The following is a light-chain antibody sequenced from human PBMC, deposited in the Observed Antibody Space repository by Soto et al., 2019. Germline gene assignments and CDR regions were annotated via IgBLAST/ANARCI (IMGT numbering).Light chain of an antibody. CDR1: SIDVGGYNY. V-gene: IGLV2-14*01. Sequence: SALTQPASVSGSPGQSITISCTGTSIDVGGYNYVSWYQQHPGKAPKLMIYDVSNRPSGVSNRFFGSKSGNTTTLTISGRQDEDEADYYCSTYTSSSTLVFGGGTKLTVL. J-gene: IGLJ2*01. CDR3: STYTSSSTLV. CDR2: DVS.